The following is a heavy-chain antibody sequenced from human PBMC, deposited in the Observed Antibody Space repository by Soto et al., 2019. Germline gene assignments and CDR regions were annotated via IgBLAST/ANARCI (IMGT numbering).Heavy chain of an antibody. D-gene: IGHD3-22*01. CDR2: ISSSSSYI. V-gene: IGHV3-21*01. CDR1: GFTFSSNS. CDR3: ARGPDSCGYYGGY. Sequence: GGSLRLSCAASGFTFSSNSMNWVRQAPGKGLEWVSSISSSSSYIYYADSVKGRFTISRDNAKNSLYLQMNSQRAEDTAVYYCARGPDSCGYYGGYWGQGTLVTVSS. J-gene: IGHJ4*02.